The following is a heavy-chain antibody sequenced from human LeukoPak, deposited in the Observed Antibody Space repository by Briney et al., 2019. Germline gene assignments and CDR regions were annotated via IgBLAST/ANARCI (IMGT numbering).Heavy chain of an antibody. J-gene: IGHJ4*02. Sequence: GGSLRLSCAASGFTFDDYAMHWVRHAPGKGLEWVSGISWNSGSIGYADSVKGRFTISRDNAKNSLYLQMNSLRAEDTALYYCAKDMGDYWGQGTLVTVSS. CDR2: ISWNSGSI. V-gene: IGHV3-9*01. D-gene: IGHD1-26*01. CDR1: GFTFDDYA. CDR3: AKDMGDY.